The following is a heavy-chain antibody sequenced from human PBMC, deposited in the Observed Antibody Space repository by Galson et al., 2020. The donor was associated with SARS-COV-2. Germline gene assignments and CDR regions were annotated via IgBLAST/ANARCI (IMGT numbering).Heavy chain of an antibody. Sequence: GGSLRLSCAASGFTFSSYWMHWVRQAPGKGLVWVSRINSDGRSTRFADSVKGRFTISRDNAKNTLYLQMNSLRADDTAVYYCARDVGGSHARFDPWGQGTLVTVSP. CDR1: GFTFSSYW. J-gene: IGHJ5*02. V-gene: IGHV3-74*01. CDR3: ARDVGGSHARFDP. D-gene: IGHD1-26*01. CDR2: INSDGRST.